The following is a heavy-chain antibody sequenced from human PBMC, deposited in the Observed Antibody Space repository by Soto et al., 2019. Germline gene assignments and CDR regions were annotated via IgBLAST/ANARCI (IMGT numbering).Heavy chain of an antibody. CDR2: ISRSGGST. CDR1: GCTFSSYA. J-gene: IGHJ4*03. V-gene: IGHV3-23*01. Sequence: TEGTLRLSCAVSGCTFSSYAMSWVRQPPGKGLEWISAISRSGGSTYNPDPVKRRMTIKQNTSKQQSSLHIESVTPEGSAVYYSAGVTWFGGLDVWGQGTLVTVSS. D-gene: IGHD3-10*01. CDR3: AGVTWFGGLDV.